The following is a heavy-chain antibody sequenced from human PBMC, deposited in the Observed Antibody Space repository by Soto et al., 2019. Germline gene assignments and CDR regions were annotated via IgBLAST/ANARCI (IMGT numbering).Heavy chain of an antibody. D-gene: IGHD2-15*01. CDR1: GGSISSYY. V-gene: IGHV4-59*01. Sequence: PSETLSLTCTVSGGSISSYYWSWIRQPPGKGLEWIGYIYYSGSTNYNPSLKSRVTISVDTSKNQFSLKLSSVTAADTAVYYYARDLAYCSGGSCYGSYNYYGMDDWGQGTTVNVAS. CDR3: ARDLAYCSGGSCYGSYNYYGMDD. J-gene: IGHJ6*02. CDR2: IYYSGST.